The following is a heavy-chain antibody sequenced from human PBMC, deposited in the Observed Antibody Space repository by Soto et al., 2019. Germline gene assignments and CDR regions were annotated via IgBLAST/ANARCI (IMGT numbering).Heavy chain of an antibody. CDR3: AKYGSYYDYWNRYYLVDY. D-gene: IGHD3-3*01. J-gene: IGHJ4*02. CDR2: ISGSGGST. Sequence: GGALRLSCAASGFTFSSYAISWVRQAPGKGLEWVSAISGSGGSTYYADSVKGRFTISRDNSKNTLYLQMNSLRAEDTAVYYCAKYGSYYDYWNRYYLVDYWGQGTLVTVSS. V-gene: IGHV3-23*01. CDR1: GFTFSSYA.